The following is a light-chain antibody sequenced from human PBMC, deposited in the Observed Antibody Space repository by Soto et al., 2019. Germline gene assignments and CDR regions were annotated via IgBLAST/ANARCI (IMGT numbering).Light chain of an antibody. CDR1: QGISSY. J-gene: IGKJ3*01. Sequence: AIRMTQSPSSLSASTGDRVNITCRASQGISSYLAWYQQKPGKAPKLLIYAASTLQSGVPSRFSGSGSGTDFTLTISCLQSEDFATYYCQQYYSYPVTFGPGTKVDIK. CDR3: QQYYSYPVT. CDR2: AAS. V-gene: IGKV1-8*01.